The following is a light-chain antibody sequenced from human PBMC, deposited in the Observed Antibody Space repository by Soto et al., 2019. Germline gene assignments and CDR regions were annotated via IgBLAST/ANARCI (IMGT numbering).Light chain of an antibody. J-gene: IGLJ1*01. CDR2: EVN. CDR3: GSYTSTDTPFV. CDR1: STDVGGYNY. V-gene: IGLV2-14*01. Sequence: QSALAQPSSVSGSPGQSITISCTGTSTDVGGYNYVSWYQHHPGKGPKLIIYEVNNRPSGVSDRFSGSKSGNKASLTISNLGAEDESDYYCGSYTSTDTPFVFGTGTRSPS.